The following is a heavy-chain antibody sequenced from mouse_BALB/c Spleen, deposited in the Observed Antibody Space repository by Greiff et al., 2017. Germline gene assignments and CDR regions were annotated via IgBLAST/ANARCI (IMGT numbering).Heavy chain of an antibody. V-gene: IGHV14-3*02. J-gene: IGHJ2*01. CDR2: IDPANGNT. CDR3: APDGYYGY. Sequence: DVQLQESGAELVKPGASVKLSCTASGFNIKDTYMHWVKQRPEQGLEWIGRIDPANGNTKYDPKFQGKATITADTSSNTAYLQLSSLTSEDTAVYYCAPDGYYGYWGQGTTLTVSS. CDR1: GFNIKDTY. D-gene: IGHD2-3*01.